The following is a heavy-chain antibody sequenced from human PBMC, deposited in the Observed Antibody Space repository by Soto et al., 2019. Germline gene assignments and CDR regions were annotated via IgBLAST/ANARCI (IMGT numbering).Heavy chain of an antibody. CDR1: GGSISRGGYS. CDR2: IYHSGST. J-gene: IGHJ6*02. CDR3: ARAMVVVPASGGYYYYCMDV. D-gene: IGHD2-2*01. V-gene: IGHV4-30-2*01. Sequence: QLQLQESGSGLVKPSQTLSLTCAVSGGSISRGGYSWSWIRQPPGKVLEWIGYIYHSGSTYYNPSLKSRVTISVDRSKNQFSLKLSSVTAADTAVYYCARAMVVVPASGGYYYYCMDVWGQGTTVTVSS.